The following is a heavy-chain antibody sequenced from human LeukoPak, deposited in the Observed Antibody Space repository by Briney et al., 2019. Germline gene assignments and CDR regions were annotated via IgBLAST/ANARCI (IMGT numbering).Heavy chain of an antibody. CDR2: IRHDGSNK. V-gene: IGHV3-30*02. Sequence: GGSLRLSCVASGFIFSNYGMHWVRQAPGKGLEWVAFIRHDGSNKNYADSVKGRFTITRDNSKNTLYLQMNSLRAEDTAVYYCARVAAAGHSLFDYWGQGTLVTVSS. CDR1: GFIFSNYG. CDR3: ARVAAAGHSLFDY. J-gene: IGHJ4*02. D-gene: IGHD6-13*01.